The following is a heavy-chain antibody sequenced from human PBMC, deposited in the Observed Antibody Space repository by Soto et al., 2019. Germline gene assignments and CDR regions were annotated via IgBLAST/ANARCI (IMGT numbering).Heavy chain of an antibody. CDR3: AREGGGSDDTQYNWFDP. Sequence: QVQLVESGGGVVQPGRSLRLSCAASGFTFSSYGMHWVRQAPGKGLEWVAVIWYDGSNKYYADSVKGRFTISRDNSKNTLYLQMNSLRAEDTAVYYCAREGGGSDDTQYNWFDPWGQGTLVTVSS. CDR1: GFTFSSYG. V-gene: IGHV3-33*01. J-gene: IGHJ5*02. CDR2: IWYDGSNK. D-gene: IGHD2-15*01.